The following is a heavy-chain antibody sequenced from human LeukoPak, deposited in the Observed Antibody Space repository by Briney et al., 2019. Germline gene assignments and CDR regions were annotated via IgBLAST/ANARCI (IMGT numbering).Heavy chain of an antibody. J-gene: IGHJ4*02. Sequence: GGSLRLSCAASGFTFSSYAMSWVRQAPGKGLEWVSALSGSGGSTYYADSVKGRFTISRDNSKNTLYLQMNSLRAEDTAVYYCAKDLEDSSSWFHRGVFDYWGQGTLVTVSS. CDR3: AKDLEDSSSWFHRGVFDY. V-gene: IGHV3-23*01. CDR1: GFTFSSYA. D-gene: IGHD6-13*01. CDR2: LSGSGGST.